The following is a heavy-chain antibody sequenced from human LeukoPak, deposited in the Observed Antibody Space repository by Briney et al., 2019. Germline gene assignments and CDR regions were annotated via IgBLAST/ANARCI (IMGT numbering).Heavy chain of an antibody. CDR3: AREDPQTTVPEGMDV. CDR2: IYYSGTT. CDR1: GGSISYYY. Sequence: SETLSLTCTVSGGSISYYYWSWIRQSPGKGLEWIGYIYYSGTTNYNPSLKSRATISVDTSKNQFSLQLRSVTAADTAVYYCAREDPQTTVPEGMDVWGQGTTVTVSS. V-gene: IGHV4-59*01. J-gene: IGHJ6*02. D-gene: IGHD4-17*01.